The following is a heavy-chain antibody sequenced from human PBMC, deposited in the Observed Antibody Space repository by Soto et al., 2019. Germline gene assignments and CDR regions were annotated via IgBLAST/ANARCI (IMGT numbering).Heavy chain of an antibody. CDR2: ISSSGNII. V-gene: IGHV3-11*01. D-gene: IGHD3-22*01. CDR1: GFTFSDYD. J-gene: IGHJ4*02. CDR3: ARDLGYYASDGYFDY. Sequence: LRLSCAGSGFTFSDYDMSWIRQAPGKGREWVSYISSSGNIIYYADSVKGRFTISRDNAKNSLYLQMNSLRAEDTAVYYCARDLGYYASDGYFDYWGQGTLVTVSS.